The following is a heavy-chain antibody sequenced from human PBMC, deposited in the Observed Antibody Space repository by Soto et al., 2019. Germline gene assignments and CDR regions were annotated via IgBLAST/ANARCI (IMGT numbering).Heavy chain of an antibody. D-gene: IGHD3-10*01. CDR1: GGSISSSSYY. V-gene: IGHV4-39*01. Sequence: SETLSLTRTVSGGSISSSSYYRGWIRQPPGKGLEWIGSIYYSGSTYYNPSLKSQVTISVDTSKNQFSLKLSSVTAADTAVYYCERSSGSYYSGIGFDYWGKGTLVTVSS. CDR3: ERSSGSYYSGIGFDY. CDR2: IYYSGST. J-gene: IGHJ4*02.